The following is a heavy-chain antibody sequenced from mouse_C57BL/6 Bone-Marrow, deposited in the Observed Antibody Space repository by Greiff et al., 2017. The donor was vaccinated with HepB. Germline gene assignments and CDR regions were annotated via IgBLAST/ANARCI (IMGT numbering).Heavy chain of an antibody. Sequence: QVQLQQPGAELVKPGASVKLSCKASGYTFTSYWMHWVKQRPGQGLEWIGMIHPNSGSTNYNEKFKSKATLTVDKSSSTAYMQLSSLTSEDSAVYYCARKGGYYSNYGVYAMDYWGQGTSVTVSS. J-gene: IGHJ4*01. D-gene: IGHD2-5*01. CDR1: GYTFTSYW. CDR2: IHPNSGST. CDR3: ARKGGYYSNYGVYAMDY. V-gene: IGHV1-64*01.